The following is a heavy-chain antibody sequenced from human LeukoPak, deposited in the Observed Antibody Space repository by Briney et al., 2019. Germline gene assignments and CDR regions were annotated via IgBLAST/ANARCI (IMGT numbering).Heavy chain of an antibody. CDR2: IYYSGST. CDR3: ARDVHYYDSSGYYYSAFDI. J-gene: IGHJ3*02. V-gene: IGHV4-31*03. D-gene: IGHD3-22*01. CDR1: GGSISSGGYY. Sequence: SETLSLTCTVSGGSISSGGYYWSWIRQHPGKGLEWIGYIYYSGSTYYNPSLKSRVTISVDTSKNQFSLKLSSVTAADTAVYYCARDVHYYDSSGYYYSAFDIWGQGTMVTVSS.